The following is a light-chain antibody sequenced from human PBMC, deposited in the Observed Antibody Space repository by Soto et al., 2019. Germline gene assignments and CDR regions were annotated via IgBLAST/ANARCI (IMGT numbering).Light chain of an antibody. CDR3: QQYNSYIS. V-gene: IGKV1-5*03. Sequence: DIQITQSPATLSASVGDRVTITCRASQSVSSWVAWYHLKPGKAPKLLIYKASTLETGVPSRFSGSGSRTEYTLTISSLQPDDFATYYCQQYNSYISFGQGTRLEIK. CDR2: KAS. J-gene: IGKJ5*01. CDR1: QSVSSW.